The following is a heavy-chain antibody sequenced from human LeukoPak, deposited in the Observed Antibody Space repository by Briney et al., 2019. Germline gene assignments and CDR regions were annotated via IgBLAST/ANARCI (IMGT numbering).Heavy chain of an antibody. V-gene: IGHV4-61*01. CDR1: GGSVSSGSYY. CDR3: ARDKLVGYYYGMDV. Sequence: SETLSLTCTVSGGSVSSGSYYWSWIRQPPGKGLEWIGYIYYSGSTNYNPSLKSQVTISVDTSKNQFSLKLSSVTAADTAMYYCARDKLVGYYYGMDVWGQGTTVTVSS. CDR2: IYYSGST. D-gene: IGHD2-2*01. J-gene: IGHJ6*02.